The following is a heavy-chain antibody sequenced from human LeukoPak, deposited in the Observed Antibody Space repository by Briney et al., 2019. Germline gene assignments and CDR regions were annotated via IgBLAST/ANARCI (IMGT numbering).Heavy chain of an antibody. D-gene: IGHD2-15*01. J-gene: IGHJ4*02. CDR2: IYYSGST. CDR1: GVSINSGDYY. V-gene: IGHV4-30-4*01. Sequence: PSETLSLTCTVSGVSINSGDYYWTWIRQPPGKGLEWIGYIYYSGSTYYNPSLKSRVTISIDTSKKQFLLDLSSVTAADTAVYYCARKVVADTAFDFWGQGTLVTVS. CDR3: ARKVVADTAFDF.